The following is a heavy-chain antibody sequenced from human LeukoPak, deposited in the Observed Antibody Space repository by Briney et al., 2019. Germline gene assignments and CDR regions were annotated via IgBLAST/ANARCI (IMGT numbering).Heavy chain of an antibody. Sequence: ASVKVSCKASGYTFTSYAMHWVRQAPGQRLEWMGWINAGNGNTKYSQKFQGRVIITRDTSASTAYMELSSLRSEDTAVYYCASAGWLRDLHYGMDVWGQGTTVTVSS. V-gene: IGHV1-3*01. D-gene: IGHD5-12*01. CDR2: INAGNGNT. CDR1: GYTFTSYA. CDR3: ASAGWLRDLHYGMDV. J-gene: IGHJ6*02.